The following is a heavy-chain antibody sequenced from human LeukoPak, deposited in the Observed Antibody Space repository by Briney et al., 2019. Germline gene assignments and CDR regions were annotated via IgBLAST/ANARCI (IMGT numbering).Heavy chain of an antibody. J-gene: IGHJ4*02. Sequence: TGGSLRLSCAASGFTFSDYYMTWIRQAPGKGLECISYISTTGSVKEYADSLKGRFTISRDNAKNSLYLQMDSLRAEDMALYYCARDGWAHGAFDYWGQGVLVTVSS. V-gene: IGHV3-11*04. D-gene: IGHD3-10*01. CDR3: ARDGWAHGAFDY. CDR1: GFTFSDYY. CDR2: ISTTGSVK.